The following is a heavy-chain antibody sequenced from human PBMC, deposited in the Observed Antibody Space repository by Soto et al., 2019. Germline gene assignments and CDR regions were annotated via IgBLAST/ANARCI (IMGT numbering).Heavy chain of an antibody. Sequence: PGESLNISFKGSGYSFTSYWISWVRQMPGKGLEWMGRIDPSDSYTNYSPSFQGHVTISADKSISTAYLQWSSLKASDTAMYYCARLKRERWSYYYYGMDVWGQGTTVTVSS. CDR3: ARLKRERWSYYYYGMDV. D-gene: IGHD1-1*01. CDR2: IDPSDSYT. CDR1: GYSFTSYW. V-gene: IGHV5-10-1*01. J-gene: IGHJ6*02.